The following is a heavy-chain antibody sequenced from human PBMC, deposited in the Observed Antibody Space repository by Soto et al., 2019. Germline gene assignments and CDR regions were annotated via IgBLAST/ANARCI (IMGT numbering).Heavy chain of an antibody. CDR2: TYYRSKWYN. D-gene: IGHD6-19*01. Sequence: QVQLQQSGPGLVKPSQTLSLTCALSGDSVSSNIAAWNWIKQSPSRGLEWLGRTYYRSKWYNDYKVSAKSRTTSNPDTPKNKFSLQLNSVTPEDTAVYNCARDEYSSGCSRAKPFDYWGQGTLVTVAS. J-gene: IGHJ4*02. CDR1: GDSVSSNIAA. V-gene: IGHV6-1*01. CDR3: ARDEYSSGCSRAKPFDY.